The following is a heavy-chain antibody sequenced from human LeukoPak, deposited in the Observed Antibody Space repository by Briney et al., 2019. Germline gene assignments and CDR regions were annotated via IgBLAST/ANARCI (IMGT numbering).Heavy chain of an antibody. CDR2: IYYSGTT. Sequence: PSETLSLTCSVSSGSISFHYWSWIRQPPGKGLEWLGFIYYSGTTRYNPSLKSRVTISVDTSKNQFSLKLSSVTAADTAVYYCARHTAGSGIAARPDYWGQGTLVTVSS. J-gene: IGHJ4*02. CDR1: SGSISFHY. D-gene: IGHD6-6*01. V-gene: IGHV4-59*08. CDR3: ARHTAGSGIAARPDY.